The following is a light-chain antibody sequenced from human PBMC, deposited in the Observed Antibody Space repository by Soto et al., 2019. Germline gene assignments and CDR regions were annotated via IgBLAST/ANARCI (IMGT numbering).Light chain of an antibody. V-gene: IGKV3-20*01. CDR3: QQYGSSPLT. CDR1: QSVGSD. Sequence: VMTQSPATLSLSPGDRATLSCRASQSVGSDLAWYQQKRGQAPRLLIYGASTRATGIPARFSGSASGTDFTLTISRLEPEDFAVYYCQQYGSSPLTFGGGTKVDIK. J-gene: IGKJ4*01. CDR2: GAS.